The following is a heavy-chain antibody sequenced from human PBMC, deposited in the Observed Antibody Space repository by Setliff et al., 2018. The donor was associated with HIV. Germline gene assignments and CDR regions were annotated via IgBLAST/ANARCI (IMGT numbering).Heavy chain of an antibody. CDR3: ARDRHYYHSGAYHGSRDSLDF. Sequence: SETLSLTCTVSDDSITGYYWSWIRQSPGKGLQCIGYIFESGDTNYNPTLNSRGTISVDTSKNQFSLNLTSVTAADTAMYYCARDRHYYHSGAYHGSRDSLDFWGQGTMVTVSS. V-gene: IGHV4-59*12. CDR2: IFESGDT. CDR1: DDSITGYY. D-gene: IGHD3-22*01. J-gene: IGHJ3*01.